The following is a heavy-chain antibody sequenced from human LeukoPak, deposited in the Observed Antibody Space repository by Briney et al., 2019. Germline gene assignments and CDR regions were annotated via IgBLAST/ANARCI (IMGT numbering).Heavy chain of an antibody. CDR2: IYYSGST. J-gene: IGHJ3*02. Sequence: PSETLSLTCTVSGGSISSYYWSWIRQPPGKGLEWIGYIYYSGSTNYNPSLKSRVTISVDTSKNQFSLKLSSVTAADTAVYYCARAGYDFWSGYRPDAFDIWGQGTMVTVSS. V-gene: IGHV4-59*01. CDR1: GGSISSYY. CDR3: ARAGYDFWSGYRPDAFDI. D-gene: IGHD3-3*01.